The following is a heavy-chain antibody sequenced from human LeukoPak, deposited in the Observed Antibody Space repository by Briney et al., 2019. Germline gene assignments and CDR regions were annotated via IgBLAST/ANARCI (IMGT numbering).Heavy chain of an antibody. CDR2: IKSKTDGGTT. D-gene: IGHD3-3*01. J-gene: IGHJ6*03. CDR1: GLTFSNAW. V-gene: IGHV3-15*01. CDR3: TTQLGEGDFWSGYYRNYYYYMDV. Sequence: GGSLRLSCAASGLTFSNAWMSWVRQAPGKGLEWVGRIKSKTDGGTTEYAAPVKGRFTISRDDSKNTLYLQMNSLKTEDTAVYYCTTQLGEGDFWSGYYRNYYYYMDVWGKGTTVTVSS.